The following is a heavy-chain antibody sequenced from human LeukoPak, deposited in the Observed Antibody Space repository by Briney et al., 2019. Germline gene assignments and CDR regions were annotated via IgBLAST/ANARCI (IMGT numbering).Heavy chain of an antibody. CDR3: AKVRAAAFDY. V-gene: IGHV3-23*01. CDR2: ISGSGGST. J-gene: IGHJ4*02. D-gene: IGHD6-13*01. Sequence: GWALRLSCAASGFTFSSYAMSWVRQAPGKGLEWVSAISGSGGSTYYADSVKGRFTISRDNSKNTLYLQMNSLRAEDTAVYYCAKVRAAAFDYWGQGTLVTVSS. CDR1: GFTFSSYA.